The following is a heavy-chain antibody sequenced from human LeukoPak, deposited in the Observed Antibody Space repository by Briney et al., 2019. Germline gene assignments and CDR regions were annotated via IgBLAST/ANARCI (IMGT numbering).Heavy chain of an antibody. D-gene: IGHD6-19*01. CDR2: ISSSGSTI. J-gene: IGHJ4*02. CDR1: GFTFSDYD. CDR3: ARDGSGWYYFDY. V-gene: IGHV3-11*01. Sequence: GGSLRLSCAASGFTFSDYDMSWSRQAPGKGLEWVSYISSSGSTIYYADPVKGRFTISSDNAKNSLYLQMNSLRAEDTAVYYCARDGSGWYYFDYWGQGTLVTVSS.